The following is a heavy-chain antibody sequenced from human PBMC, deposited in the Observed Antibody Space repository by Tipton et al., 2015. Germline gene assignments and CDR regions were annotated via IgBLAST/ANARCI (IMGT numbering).Heavy chain of an antibody. D-gene: IGHD2-2*02. CDR3: AKKGYQLLYFESHYYAMDV. Sequence: QLVQSGAEVKKPGASVKVSCKASGYTFTSYDINWVRQATGQGLEWMGWMNPNSGNTGYAQKFQGRVTMTRNTSISTAYMELSSLRSEDTAVYYCAKKGYQLLYFESHYYAMDVWGQGTTVTVSS. J-gene: IGHJ6*02. V-gene: IGHV1-8*01. CDR1: GYTFTSYD. CDR2: MNPNSGNT.